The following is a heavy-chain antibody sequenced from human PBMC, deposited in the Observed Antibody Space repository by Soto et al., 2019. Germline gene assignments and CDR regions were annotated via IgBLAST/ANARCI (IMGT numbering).Heavy chain of an antibody. CDR1: GYTFTSYA. CDR3: ASRVEGYCSGGSCYSE. CDR2: INAGNGNT. V-gene: IGHV1-3*01. D-gene: IGHD2-15*01. J-gene: IGHJ4*02. Sequence: ASVKVSCKASGYTFTSYAMHWVRQAPGQRLEWMGWINAGNGNTKYSQKFQGRVTITRDTSASTAYMELSSLRSEDTAVYYCASRVEGYCSGGSCYSEWGQGTLVTVS.